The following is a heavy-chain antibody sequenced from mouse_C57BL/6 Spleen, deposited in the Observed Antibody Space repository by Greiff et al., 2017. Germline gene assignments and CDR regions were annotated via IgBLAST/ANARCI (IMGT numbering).Heavy chain of an antibody. J-gene: IGHJ4*01. Sequence: QVQLQQPGTELVKPGASVKLSCKASGYTFTSYWMHWVKQRPGQGLEWIGNINPSNGGTNYNEKFKSKATLTVDKSSSTAYLQLSSLTSEDTAVYYCARVTTVVATRDYAMDYWGQGTSVTVSS. CDR2: INPSNGGT. CDR1: GYTFTSYW. CDR3: ARVTTVVATRDYAMDY. V-gene: IGHV1-53*01. D-gene: IGHD1-1*01.